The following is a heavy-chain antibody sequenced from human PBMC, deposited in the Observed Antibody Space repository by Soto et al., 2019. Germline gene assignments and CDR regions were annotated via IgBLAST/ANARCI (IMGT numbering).Heavy chain of an antibody. CDR2: VTSDGSTT. V-gene: IGHV3-74*01. Sequence: GGSLRLSCAASGFTFSSYWMHWVRQAPGKGLVWVSRVTSDGSTTNYADSVKGRFTISRDNAKNTLYLQMNSLRAEDTAMYYWARGPPDYTNNAYVGDYWGRGTLVTVSS. CDR1: GFTFSSYW. J-gene: IGHJ4*02. CDR3: ARGPPDYTNNAYVGDY. D-gene: IGHD2-2*02.